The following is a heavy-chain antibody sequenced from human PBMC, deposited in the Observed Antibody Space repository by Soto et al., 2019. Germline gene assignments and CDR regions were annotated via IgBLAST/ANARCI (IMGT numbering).Heavy chain of an antibody. V-gene: IGHV4-59*01. J-gene: IGHJ6*02. CDR1: GGSISSYY. D-gene: IGHD3-10*01. Sequence: QVQLQESGPGLVKPSETLSLTCTVSGGSISSYYWSWIRQPPGKGLEWIGYIYYSGSTNYNPSPKSRGTISVDTSKNQFSLKLSSVTAADTAVYYCARDITMVRGVSGIDVWGQGTTVTVSS. CDR3: ARDITMVRGVSGIDV. CDR2: IYYSGST.